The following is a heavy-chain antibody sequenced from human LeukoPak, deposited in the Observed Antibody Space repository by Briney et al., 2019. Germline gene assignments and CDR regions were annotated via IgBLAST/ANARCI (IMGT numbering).Heavy chain of an antibody. V-gene: IGHV4-39*07. CDR1: GGSISSSSYY. J-gene: IGHJ6*03. Sequence: SETLSLTCTVSGGSISSSSYYWGWIRQPPGKGLEWIGSIYYSGSTYYNPSLKSRVTISVDTSKNQFSLKLSSVTAADTAVCYCARDYYDFWSGYPSEDYYYMDVWGKGTTVTVSS. CDR3: ARDYYDFWSGYPSEDYYYMDV. CDR2: IYYSGST. D-gene: IGHD3-3*01.